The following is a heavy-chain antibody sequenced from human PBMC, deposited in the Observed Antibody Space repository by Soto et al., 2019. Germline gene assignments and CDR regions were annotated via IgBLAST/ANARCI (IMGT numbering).Heavy chain of an antibody. V-gene: IGHV3-30-3*01. Sequence: GWSLRLSCAASGFTFSSYAMHWVRQAPGKGLEWVAVISYDGSNKYYADSVKGRFTISRDNSKNTLYLQMNSLRAEDTAVYYCARDNYDILTGYDYWGQGTLVTVSS. CDR2: ISYDGSNK. CDR1: GFTFSSYA. CDR3: ARDNYDILTGYDY. J-gene: IGHJ4*02. D-gene: IGHD3-9*01.